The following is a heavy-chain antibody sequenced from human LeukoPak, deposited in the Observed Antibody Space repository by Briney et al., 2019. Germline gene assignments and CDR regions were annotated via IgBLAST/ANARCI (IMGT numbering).Heavy chain of an antibody. Sequence: GGSLRLSCAASGFTFSNHWMHWVRQTPGKGLVWVSRINSDGSSTSYADSVKGRFTISRDNAENTLYLQMNSLRVEDTAVYYCARDGYSFNSGAFDIWGQGTMVTVSS. CDR1: GFTFSNHW. CDR2: INSDGSST. CDR3: ARDGYSFNSGAFDI. V-gene: IGHV3-74*01. J-gene: IGHJ3*02. D-gene: IGHD6-13*01.